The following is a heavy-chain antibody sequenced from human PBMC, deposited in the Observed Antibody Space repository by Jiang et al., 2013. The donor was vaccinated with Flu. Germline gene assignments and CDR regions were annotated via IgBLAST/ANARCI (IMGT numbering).Heavy chain of an antibody. J-gene: IGHJ5*02. V-gene: IGHV7-4-1*02. D-gene: IGHD3-3*01. CDR3: ARVGVGYYDFWSGYYTGWFDP. Sequence: YTFTSYAMNWVRQAPGQGLEWMGWINTNTGNPTYAQGFTGRFVFSLDTSVSTAYLQISSLKAEDTAVYYCARVGVGYYDFWSGYYTGWFDPWGQGTLVTVSS. CDR1: YTFTSYA. CDR2: INTNTGNP.